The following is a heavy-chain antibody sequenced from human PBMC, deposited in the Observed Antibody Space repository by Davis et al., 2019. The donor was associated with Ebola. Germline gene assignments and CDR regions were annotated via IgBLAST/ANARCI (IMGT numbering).Heavy chain of an antibody. CDR1: GFTFTNYG. V-gene: IGHV3-74*01. CDR2: INPDGSFT. Sequence: PGGSLRLSCAASGFTFTNYGMHWVRQAPGKGLVWVSRINPDGSFTDYADSVKGRFSISRDSTSNTLYLQMNSLGVEDTAMYYCARGYYDTTGRTRFDYWGQGTLVAVSS. CDR3: ARGYYDTTGRTRFDY. D-gene: IGHD3-22*01. J-gene: IGHJ4*02.